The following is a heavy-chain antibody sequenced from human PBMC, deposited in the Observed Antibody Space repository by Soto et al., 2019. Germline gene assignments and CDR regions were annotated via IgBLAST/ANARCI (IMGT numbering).Heavy chain of an antibody. J-gene: IGHJ4*02. CDR1: GYTFSAFY. V-gene: IGHV1-46*01. D-gene: IGHD3-10*01. Sequence: ASVKVSCKASGYTFSAFYIHWFRQASGEGLQWMGVFNPRSGATEYVQKFQGRVTLTGDTPTSTVYMELSSLRAEDTALYYCAKGRGGSGSLTPRVDFWGQGTLVTVSS. CDR3: AKGRGGSGSLTPRVDF. CDR2: FNPRSGAT.